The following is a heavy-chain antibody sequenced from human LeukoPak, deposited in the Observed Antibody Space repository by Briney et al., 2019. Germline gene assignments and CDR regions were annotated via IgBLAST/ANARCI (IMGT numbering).Heavy chain of an antibody. Sequence: GASVKVSCKASGYTFTSYYMHWVRQAPGQGLGWMGWISAYNGNTNYAQKLQGRVTMTTDTSTSTAYMELRSLRSDDTAVYYCARDGVDSSRPIYYYYYYMDVWGKGTTVTVSS. CDR1: GYTFTSYY. CDR2: ISAYNGNT. V-gene: IGHV1-18*04. J-gene: IGHJ6*03. CDR3: ARDGVDSSRPIYYYYYYMDV. D-gene: IGHD2-21*02.